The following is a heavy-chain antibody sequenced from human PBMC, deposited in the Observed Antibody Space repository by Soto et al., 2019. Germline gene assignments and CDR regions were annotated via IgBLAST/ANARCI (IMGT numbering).Heavy chain of an antibody. J-gene: IGHJ4*02. CDR2: INHSGST. V-gene: IGHV4-34*01. CDR3: ARGLSSSSPPGY. Sequence: TSETLSLTCAVYGGSFSGYYWSWIRQPPGKGLEWIGEINHSGSTNYNPSLKSRVTISVDTSKNQFSLKLSSVTAADTAVYYCARGLSSSSPPGYWGQGTLVTVSS. CDR1: GGSFSGYY. D-gene: IGHD6-13*01.